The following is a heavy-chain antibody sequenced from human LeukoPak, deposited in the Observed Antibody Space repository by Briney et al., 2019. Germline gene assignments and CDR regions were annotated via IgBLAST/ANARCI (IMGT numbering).Heavy chain of an antibody. CDR1: GFTFSSYA. J-gene: IGHJ6*01. CDR2: ISYDGTNK. CDR3: ARDWSSKYPYYYGMDV. D-gene: IGHD4-11*01. Sequence: GGSLRLSCAASGFTFSSYAMHWVRQAPGKGLEWVAVISYDGTNKYYADSVKGRFTISRDNSKNTLYLQMNSLRAEDTAVYYCARDWSSKYPYYYGMDVWGQGATVTVYS. V-gene: IGHV3-30-3*01.